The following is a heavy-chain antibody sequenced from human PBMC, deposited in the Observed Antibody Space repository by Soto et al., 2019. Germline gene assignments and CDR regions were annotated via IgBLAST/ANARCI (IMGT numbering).Heavy chain of an antibody. CDR3: AREGSMITFGGVIVTYYGMDV. V-gene: IGHV3-23*01. J-gene: IGHJ6*02. CDR1: GFTFSSYA. Sequence: PGGSLRLSCAASGFTFSSYAMSWVRQAPGKGLEWVSAISGSGGSTYYADSVKGRFTISRDNSKNTLYLQMNSLRAEDTAVYYCAREGSMITFGGVIVTYYGMDVWGQGTTVTVSS. D-gene: IGHD3-16*02. CDR2: ISGSGGST.